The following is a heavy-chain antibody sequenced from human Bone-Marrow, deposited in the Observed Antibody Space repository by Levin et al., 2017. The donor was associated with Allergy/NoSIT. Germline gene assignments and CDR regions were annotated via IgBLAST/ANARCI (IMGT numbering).Heavy chain of an antibody. CDR1: GFKFDDYA. D-gene: IGHD6-13*01. V-gene: IGHV3-9*01. J-gene: IGHJ4*02. CDR2: ITRNSDIK. CDR3: AKDIFGISWLYFDY. Sequence: PGGSLRLSCAASGFKFDDYAMHWVRQAPGKGLEWLSGITRNSDIKAYADSVKGRFTISRDNAKNSLYLQMTSLRDEDTAFYYCAKDIFGISWLYFDYWGQGTLVNVSS.